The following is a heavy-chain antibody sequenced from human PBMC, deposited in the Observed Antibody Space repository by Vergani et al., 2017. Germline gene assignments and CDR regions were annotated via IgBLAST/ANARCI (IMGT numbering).Heavy chain of an antibody. CDR1: GFTVSSNY. D-gene: IGHD3-22*01. CDR2: IYSGGST. Sequence: EVQLVESGGGLIQPGGSLRLSCAASGFTVSSNYMSWVRQAPGKGLEWVSVIYSGGSTYYADSVKGRFTISRDNSKNTLYLQMKRLRAEYTAVYYCARDFYDSSGFWGQGTLVTVSS. V-gene: IGHV3-53*01. J-gene: IGHJ4*02. CDR3: ARDFYDSSGF.